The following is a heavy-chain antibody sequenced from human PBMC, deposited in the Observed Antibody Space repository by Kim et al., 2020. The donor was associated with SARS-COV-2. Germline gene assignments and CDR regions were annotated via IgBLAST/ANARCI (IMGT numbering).Heavy chain of an antibody. V-gene: IGHV4-4*07. CDR3: ARLYSTSWPRGVFVDY. CDR2: IYSNGST. CDR1: GGSISGYY. D-gene: IGHD2-2*01. J-gene: IGHJ4*01. Sequence: SETLSLTCSVSGGSISGYYWSWIRQPAGKGLEWLGRIYSNGSTNYNPSLKSRVIMSVETSKDQFSLRVSSMTAADTAVYYCARLYSTSWPRGVFVDYWG.